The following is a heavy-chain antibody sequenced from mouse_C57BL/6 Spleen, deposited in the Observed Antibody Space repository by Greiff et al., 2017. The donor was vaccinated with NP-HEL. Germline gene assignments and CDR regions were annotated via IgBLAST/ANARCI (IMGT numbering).Heavy chain of an antibody. CDR2: IYPGNSDT. J-gene: IGHJ4*01. D-gene: IGHD1-1*01. CDR3: TRYYGSSYVWYAMDY. V-gene: IGHV1-5*01. Sequence: EVQLQQSGTVLARPGASVKMSCKTSGYTFTSYWMHWVKQRPGQGLEWIGAIYPGNSDTSYNQKFKGKAKLTAVTSASTAYMELSSLTNEDSAVYYCTRYYGSSYVWYAMDYWGQGTSVTVSS. CDR1: GYTFTSYW.